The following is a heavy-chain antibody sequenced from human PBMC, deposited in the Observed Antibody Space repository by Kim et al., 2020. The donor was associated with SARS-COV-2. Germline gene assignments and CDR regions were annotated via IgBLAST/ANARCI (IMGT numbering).Heavy chain of an antibody. CDR3: ARAPHCSSTSCYVGAGTSRPVNWFDP. V-gene: IGHV3-74*01. Sequence: GGSLRLSCAASGFTFSSYWMHWVRQAPGKGLVWVSRINSDGSSTSYADSVKGRFTISRDNAKNTLYLQMNSLRAEDTAVYYCARAPHCSSTSCYVGAGTSRPVNWFDPWGQGTLVTVSS. CDR1: GFTFSSYW. CDR2: INSDGSST. D-gene: IGHD2-2*01. J-gene: IGHJ5*02.